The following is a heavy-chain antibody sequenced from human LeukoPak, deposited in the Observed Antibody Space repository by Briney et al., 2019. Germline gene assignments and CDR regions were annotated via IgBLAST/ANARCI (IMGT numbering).Heavy chain of an antibody. V-gene: IGHV4-34*01. CDR2: INHSGST. Sequence: SETLSLTCAVYGGSFSGYYWSWIRQPPGKGLEWIGEINHSGSTNYNPSLKSRVTISVDTSKNQFSLTLSSVTAADTAVYYCARGQVKYQLLSTYYSSYYMDVWGKGTTVTVSS. CDR1: GGSFSGYY. CDR3: ARGQVKYQLLSTYYSSYYMDV. D-gene: IGHD2-2*01. J-gene: IGHJ6*03.